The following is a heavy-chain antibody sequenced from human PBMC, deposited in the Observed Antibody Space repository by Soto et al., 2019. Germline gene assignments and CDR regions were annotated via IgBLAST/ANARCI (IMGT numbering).Heavy chain of an antibody. CDR1: GYTFTSYG. V-gene: IGHV1-18*01. D-gene: IGHD3-10*01. CDR2: ISAYNGNT. Sequence: GASVKVSCKASGYTFTSYGISWVRQAPGQGLEWMGWISAYNGNTNYAQKLQGRVTMTTDTSTSTAYMELRSLRSDDTAVYYCARDLLPRNYGSGRYCYYQDVWGKGTTVTVSS. CDR3: ARDLLPRNYGSGRYCYYQDV. J-gene: IGHJ6*03.